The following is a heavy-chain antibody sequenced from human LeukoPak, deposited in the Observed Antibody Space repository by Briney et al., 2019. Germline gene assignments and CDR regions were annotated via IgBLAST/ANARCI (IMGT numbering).Heavy chain of an antibody. CDR2: TYYRSKWYN. V-gene: IGHV6-1*01. Sequence: SQTLSLTCAISGDSVSSTSAAWNCIRQSPSRGLEWLGRTYYRSKWYNDYAVSVKSRITINPDTSKNQFSLQLNSVTPEDTAVYYCAKGRYSSGWYSDWGQGTLVTVSS. CDR1: GDSVSSTSAA. D-gene: IGHD6-19*01. CDR3: AKGRYSSGWYSD. J-gene: IGHJ4*02.